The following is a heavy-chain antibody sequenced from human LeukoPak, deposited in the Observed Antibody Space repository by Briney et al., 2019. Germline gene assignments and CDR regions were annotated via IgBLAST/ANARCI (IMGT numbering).Heavy chain of an antibody. CDR2: INHSGST. Sequence: PSETLSLTCAVYGGSFSGYYWSWISQPPGKWLEWIGEINHSGSTNYNPSLKSRVTISVDTSKNQFSLKLSSVTAADTAVYYCAQSLPRYCSGGSCYPRGFDPWGQGTLVTVSS. D-gene: IGHD2-15*01. CDR3: AQSLPRYCSGGSCYPRGFDP. V-gene: IGHV4-34*01. CDR1: GGSFSGYY. J-gene: IGHJ5*02.